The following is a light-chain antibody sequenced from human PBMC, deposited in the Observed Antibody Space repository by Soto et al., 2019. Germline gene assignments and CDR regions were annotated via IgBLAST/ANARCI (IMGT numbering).Light chain of an antibody. V-gene: IGKV2-28*01. CDR2: LGS. J-gene: IGKJ1*01. Sequence: DIVMTQSPLSLPVTPGEPASISCRSSQSLLHSNGYNYLDWYLQKPGQSPQLLIYLGSNRSSGVPDRFSGRGSGTDFTLKISRVEAEDVGVYYCPGTFGQGTKV. CDR3: PGT. CDR1: QSLLHSNGYNY.